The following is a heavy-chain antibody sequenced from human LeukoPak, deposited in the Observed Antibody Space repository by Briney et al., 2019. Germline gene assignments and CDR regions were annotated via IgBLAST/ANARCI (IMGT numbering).Heavy chain of an antibody. D-gene: IGHD3-10*01. CDR1: GFTFRSYE. Sequence: GGSLSLSCSASGFTFRSYEMNWVRQAPGKGLEWISYISGSDSTMYYADSVKGRFTISRDNAKNSLYLQMKSLRAEDTAVYYCARGGSRGSFDYWGQGTLVTVSS. CDR2: ISGSDSTM. CDR3: ARGGSRGSFDY. V-gene: IGHV3-48*03. J-gene: IGHJ4*02.